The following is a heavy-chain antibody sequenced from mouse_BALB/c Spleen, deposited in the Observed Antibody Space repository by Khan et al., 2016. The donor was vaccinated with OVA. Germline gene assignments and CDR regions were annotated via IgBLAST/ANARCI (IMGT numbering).Heavy chain of an antibody. Sequence: QIQLVQSGPELKKPGETVKISCKASGYSFRNFGMNWVKEAPGKGLEWMGWINTYTGEPTYADDFKGRFAFSLETSASTAYLQISNLTNEDTATYVCARPHYVSNTLDYWGQGTSVTVSS. J-gene: IGHJ4*01. CDR2: INTYTGEP. CDR3: ARPHYVSNTLDY. D-gene: IGHD1-1*01. CDR1: GYSFRNFG. V-gene: IGHV9-3-1*01.